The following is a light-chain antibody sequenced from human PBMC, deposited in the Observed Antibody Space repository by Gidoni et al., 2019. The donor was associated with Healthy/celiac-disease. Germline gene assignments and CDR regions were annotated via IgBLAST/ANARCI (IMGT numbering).Light chain of an antibody. J-gene: IGLJ3*02. Sequence: QSVLTQPPSASGTPGQRVTISCSGSSSNIGSNYVYWYQQLPGTAPKLLIYRNNQRPSGVPDRVAGSKSGTSASLASSGLRSEDEADYYCAAWDDSLSALFGGGTKLTVL. CDR1: SSNIGSNY. CDR3: AAWDDSLSAL. CDR2: RNN. V-gene: IGLV1-47*01.